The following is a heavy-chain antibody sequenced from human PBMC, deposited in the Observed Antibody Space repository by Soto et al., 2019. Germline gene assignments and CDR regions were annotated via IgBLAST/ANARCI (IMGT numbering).Heavy chain of an antibody. D-gene: IGHD6-19*01. V-gene: IGHV4-31*11. CDR3: AAAHMGVADPNGFDP. Sequence: QVQLQESGPGLVKPSQTLSLTCAVSGGSISSGGHYWSWIRQHPGKCLEFIGYISYGGTAYYKPALNSRLTFSIDKAVNQFTLKLKDATAADTAVYYCAAAHMGVADPNGFDPCGQGTLVTVSS. CDR2: ISYGGTA. CDR1: GGSISSGGHY. J-gene: IGHJ5*02.